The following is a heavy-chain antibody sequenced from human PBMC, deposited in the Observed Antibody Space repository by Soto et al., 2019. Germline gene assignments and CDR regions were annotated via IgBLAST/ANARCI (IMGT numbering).Heavy chain of an antibody. V-gene: IGHV1-69*01. CDR1: GGTFSSYA. Sequence: QVQLVQSGAEVREPGSSVKVSCKASGGTFSSYAISWVRQAPGQGLEWMVGLTPILGTATYAQKFQGRVTITADESTTTAYMELSSLTSEDTAVYYCARGGGFYGSGTYYTHYFDYWGQGTLVTVSS. J-gene: IGHJ4*02. CDR3: ARGGGFYGSGTYYTHYFDY. D-gene: IGHD3-10*01. CDR2: LTPILGTA.